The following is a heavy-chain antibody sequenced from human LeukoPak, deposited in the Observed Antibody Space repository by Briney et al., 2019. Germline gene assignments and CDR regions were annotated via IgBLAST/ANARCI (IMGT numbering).Heavy chain of an antibody. V-gene: IGHV3-43D*03. CDR1: GFTFDDYA. Sequence: PGRSLRLSCAASGFTFDDYAMHWIRQAPGKGLEWVSLINWDGTSTYYADSVKARFTISRDNSKNSLFLQMNSLRVDDSALYYCARGYDREIDYWGQGTLVTVSS. D-gene: IGHD5-12*01. CDR2: INWDGTST. CDR3: ARGYDREIDY. J-gene: IGHJ4*02.